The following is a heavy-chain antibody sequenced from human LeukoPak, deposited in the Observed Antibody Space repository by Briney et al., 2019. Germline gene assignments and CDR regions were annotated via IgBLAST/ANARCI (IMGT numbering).Heavy chain of an antibody. Sequence: PGGSLRLSCSASGLTFSSYSLDWVRQAPGKGPEYVSGINNNGGSTQYADSVKGRFTISRDNSKNTVYLQVRSLRPEDTAVYYCVKAKVGATFDSWGQGTLVTVSS. D-gene: IGHD1-26*01. CDR3: VKAKVGATFDS. J-gene: IGHJ4*02. CDR2: INNNGGST. CDR1: GLTFSSYS. V-gene: IGHV3-64D*06.